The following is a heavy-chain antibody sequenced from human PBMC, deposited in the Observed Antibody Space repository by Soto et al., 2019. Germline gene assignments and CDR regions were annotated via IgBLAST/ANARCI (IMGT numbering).Heavy chain of an antibody. CDR1: GGSISSGGYY. D-gene: IGHD3-22*01. V-gene: IGHV4-31*03. J-gene: IGHJ4*02. CDR2: IYYSGST. CDR3: ARSGYYRFWYYFDY. Sequence: SETLSLTCTVSGGSISSGGYYWSWIRQHPGKGLEWIGYIYYSGSTYYNPSLKSRVTISVDTPKNQFSLKLSSVTAADTAVYYCARSGYYRFWYYFDYWGQGTLVTVSS.